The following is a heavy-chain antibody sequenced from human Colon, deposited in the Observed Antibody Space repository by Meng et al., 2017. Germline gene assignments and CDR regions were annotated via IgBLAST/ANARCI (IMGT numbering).Heavy chain of an antibody. V-gene: IGHV3-49*04. D-gene: IGHD3-3*01. CDR2: IRRKAYGGTT. J-gene: IGHJ4*02. Sequence: GESLKISCTGSGFTFGDFAMSWVRQAPGKGLEWVGSIRRKAYGGTTEYAASVEGRFAISRDDSESIAYLHMNSLEIEATAGYFCTGQGDYYTWSLDYWGQGTLVTVSS. CDR3: TGQGDYYTWSLDY. CDR1: GFTFGDFA.